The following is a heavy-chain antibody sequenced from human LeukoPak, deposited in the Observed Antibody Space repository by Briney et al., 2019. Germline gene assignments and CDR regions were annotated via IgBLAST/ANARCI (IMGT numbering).Heavy chain of an antibody. CDR3: AVQQLVPMGFDY. CDR2: IYTSGST. J-gene: IGHJ4*02. D-gene: IGHD6-13*01. Sequence: SETLSLTCTVSGGSISSYYWSWIRQPPGKGLEWIGYIYTSGSTNYNLSLKSRVTISVDTSKNQFSLKLSSVTAADTAVYYCAVQQLVPMGFDYWGQGTLVTVSS. CDR1: GGSISSYY. V-gene: IGHV4-4*09.